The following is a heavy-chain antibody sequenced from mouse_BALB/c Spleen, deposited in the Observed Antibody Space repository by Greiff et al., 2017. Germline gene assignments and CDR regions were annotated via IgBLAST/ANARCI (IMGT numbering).Heavy chain of an antibody. CDR1: GFNIKDYY. Sequence: VQLQQSGAELVRSGASVKLSCTASGFNIKDYYMHWVKQRPEQGLEWIGWIDPENGDTEYASKFQGKATMTADTSSNTAYLQLSSLTSEDTAVYYCNGYYGSSYYFDYWGQGTTLTVSS. V-gene: IGHV14-4*02. CDR2: IDPENGDT. J-gene: IGHJ2*01. CDR3: NGYYGSSYYFDY. D-gene: IGHD1-1*01.